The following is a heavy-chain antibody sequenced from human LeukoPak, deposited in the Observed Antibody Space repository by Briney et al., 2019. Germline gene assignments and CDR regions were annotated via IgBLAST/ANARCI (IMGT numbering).Heavy chain of an antibody. CDR3: ARGYYDFWSGYYNDY. J-gene: IGHJ4*02. V-gene: IGHV4-59*01. CDR2: IYYSGST. D-gene: IGHD3-3*01. Sequence: PSETLSLTCTDSGGSISSYYWSWIRQPPGKGLEWIGYIYYSGSTNYNPSLKSRVTISVDTSKNQFSLKLSSVTAADTAVYYCARGYYDFWSGYYNDYWGQGTLVTVSS. CDR1: GGSISSYY.